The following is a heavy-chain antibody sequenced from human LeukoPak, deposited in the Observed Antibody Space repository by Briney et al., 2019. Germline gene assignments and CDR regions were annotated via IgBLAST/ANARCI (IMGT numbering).Heavy chain of an antibody. D-gene: IGHD6-6*01. V-gene: IGHV1-69*05. CDR3: ARAMYSSSSLTPRYYYYYYYMDV. Sequence: GSSVKVSCKASGGTFSSYAISWVRQAPGQGLEWMGGIIPIFGTANYAQKFQGRVTITTDESTSTAYMELSSLRSEDTAVYYCARAMYSSSSLTPRYYYYYYYMDVWGKGTTVTVSS. CDR2: IIPIFGTA. CDR1: GGTFSSYA. J-gene: IGHJ6*03.